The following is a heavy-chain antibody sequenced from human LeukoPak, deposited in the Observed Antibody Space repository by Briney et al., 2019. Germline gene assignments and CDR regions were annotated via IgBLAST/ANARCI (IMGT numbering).Heavy chain of an antibody. V-gene: IGHV3-72*01. Sequence: GGSLRLSCAASGFTFSDHYMDWVRQAPGKGLEWVGRTRNKANSYTTEYAASVKGRFTISRDDSKNSLYLQMNSLKTEDTAVYYCATRPPYSSIYYWGQGTLVTVSS. CDR1: GFTFSDHY. CDR2: TRNKANSYTT. D-gene: IGHD6-13*01. CDR3: ATRPPYSSIYY. J-gene: IGHJ4*02.